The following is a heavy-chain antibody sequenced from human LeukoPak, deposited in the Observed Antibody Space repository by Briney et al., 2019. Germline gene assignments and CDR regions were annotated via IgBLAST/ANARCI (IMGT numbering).Heavy chain of an antibody. CDR2: INPNSGGT. D-gene: IGHD1-26*01. CDR3: ARGTSGSYYQSLDY. J-gene: IGHJ4*02. V-gene: IGHV1-2*02. Sequence: GASVKVSCKASGYTSTGYYMHWVRQAPGQGLEWMGWINPNSGGTNYAQKFQGRVTMTRDTSISTAYMELSRLRSDDTAVYYCARGTSGSYYQSLDYWGQGTLVTVSS. CDR1: GYTSTGYY.